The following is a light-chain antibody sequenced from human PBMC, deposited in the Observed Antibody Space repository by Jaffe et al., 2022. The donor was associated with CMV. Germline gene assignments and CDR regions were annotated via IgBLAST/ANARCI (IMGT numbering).Light chain of an antibody. V-gene: IGLV2-14*03. Sequence: SALTQPASVSGSPGQSITVSCTGTNSDVGGHNYVSWYQQHPGKAPKLIIYDVTYRPSGISNRFSGSKSGNTASLTISGLQAEDEADYYCDSYTDDTTVIFGGGTKLTVL. CDR3: DSYTDDTTVI. J-gene: IGLJ2*01. CDR2: DVT. CDR1: NSDVGGHNY.